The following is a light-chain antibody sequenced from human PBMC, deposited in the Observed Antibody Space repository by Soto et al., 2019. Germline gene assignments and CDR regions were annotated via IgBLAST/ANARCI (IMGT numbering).Light chain of an antibody. CDR1: SSDFGGYNY. V-gene: IGLV2-14*01. CDR2: DVS. J-gene: IGLJ1*01. CDR3: SSYTSSSILYV. Sequence: QSVLTQPASVSGSPGQSITISCTGTSSDFGGYNYVSWYQQHPGKAPKLMIYDVSNRPSGVSNRFSGSKSGNTASLTISGLQAEDEADYYCSSYTSSSILYVFGTGTRSPS.